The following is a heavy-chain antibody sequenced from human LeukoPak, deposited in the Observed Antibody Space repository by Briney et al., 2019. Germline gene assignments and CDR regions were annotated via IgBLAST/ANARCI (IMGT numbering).Heavy chain of an antibody. Sequence: GGSLRLSCAASGFTVSSNYMSWVRQAPGKGLEWVSVIYCGGSTYYADSVKGRFTISRDNSKNTLYLQMNSLRAEDTAVYYCARDSPGSGWYSDPWGQGTLVTVSS. D-gene: IGHD6-19*01. CDR1: GFTVSSNY. CDR3: ARDSPGSGWYSDP. CDR2: IYCGGST. V-gene: IGHV3-66*01. J-gene: IGHJ5*02.